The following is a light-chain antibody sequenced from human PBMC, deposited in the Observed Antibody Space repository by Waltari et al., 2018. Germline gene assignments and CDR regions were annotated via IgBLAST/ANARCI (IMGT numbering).Light chain of an antibody. J-gene: IGKJ2*01. V-gene: IGKV3D-15*03. CDR2: GPS. Sequence: EIVMTQSPPTLSVSPGERATLSCRASQSVSSNLAWYQQKPGQAPRLLLYGPSIRATGIPDRFSGSGSGTEFTLTISTLQSEDFAVYYCQQYNNWPPGYIFGQGTKLEIK. CDR1: QSVSSN. CDR3: QQYNNWPPGYI.